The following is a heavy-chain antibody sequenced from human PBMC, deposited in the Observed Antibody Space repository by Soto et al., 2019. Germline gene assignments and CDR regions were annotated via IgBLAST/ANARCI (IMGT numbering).Heavy chain of an antibody. CDR1: GFIVSSKY. CDR2: IYTGGST. D-gene: IGHD3-16*01. J-gene: IGHJ6*02. V-gene: IGHV3-53*02. CDR3: TTYTGYGMDV. Sequence: EVQMVETGGGLSQPGGSLRLSCAVSGFIVSSKYMTWVRQAPGKGLEWVSVIYTGGSTHYADSARGRFTISRDSSKNTLYLQMNSLRAEDVAVYYCTTYTGYGMDVWGQGTTVTVSS.